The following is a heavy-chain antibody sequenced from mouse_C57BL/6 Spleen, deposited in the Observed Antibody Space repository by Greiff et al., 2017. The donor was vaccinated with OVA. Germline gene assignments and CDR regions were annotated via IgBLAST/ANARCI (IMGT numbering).Heavy chain of an antibody. D-gene: IGHD1-1*01. CDR3: ARRGYGSSYGYYFDY. Sequence: QVQLKQSGAELVMPGASVKLSCKASGYTFTSYWMHWVKQRPGQGLEWIGEIDPSDSYTNYNQKFKGKSTLTVDKSSSTAYMQLSSLTSEDSAVYYCARRGYGSSYGYYFDYWGQGTTLTVSS. J-gene: IGHJ2*01. CDR2: IDPSDSYT. CDR1: GYTFTSYW. V-gene: IGHV1-69*01.